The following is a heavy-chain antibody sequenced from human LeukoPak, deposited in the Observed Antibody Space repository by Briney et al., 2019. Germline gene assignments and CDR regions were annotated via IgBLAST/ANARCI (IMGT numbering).Heavy chain of an antibody. D-gene: IGHD3-10*01. J-gene: IGHJ4*02. CDR1: GFTFSSYA. V-gene: IGHV3-23*01. CDR3: ASKWFGELLSDY. Sequence: GGSLRLSCAASGFTFSSYAMSWVRQAPGKGLEWVSAISGSGGSTYYADSVKGRFTISRDNSKNTLYLQMNSLRAEDTAVYYCASKWFGELLSDYWGQGTLATVSS. CDR2: ISGSGGST.